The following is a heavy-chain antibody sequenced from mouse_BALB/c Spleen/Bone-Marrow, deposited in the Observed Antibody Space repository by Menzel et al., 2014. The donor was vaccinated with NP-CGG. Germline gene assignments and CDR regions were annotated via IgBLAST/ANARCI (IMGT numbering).Heavy chain of an antibody. CDR2: SRNRAKYYTT. V-gene: IGHV7-1*02. CDR3: ARDVGYGNYFVY. Sequence: EVKLMESGGGLVQPGDSLRLSCATSGFTFSDFYMEWVRRPPGKRLEWIATSRNRAKYYTTEYSASVKGRFIVSRDTSQSVLYLQMNALRAEDTAIYYCARDVGYGNYFVYWGQGTLVTVSA. D-gene: IGHD2-10*02. CDR1: GFTFSDFY. J-gene: IGHJ3*01.